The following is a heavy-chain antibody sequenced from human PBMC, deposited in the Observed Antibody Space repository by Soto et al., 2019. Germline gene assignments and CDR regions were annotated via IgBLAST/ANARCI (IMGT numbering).Heavy chain of an antibody. CDR1: GGAFSSYA. V-gene: IGHV1-69*13. D-gene: IGHD2-21*02. J-gene: IGHJ3*02. CDR3: ARDLTSYCGGDCHEDDAFDI. Sequence: SVKVSCKASGGAFSSYAISWVRQAPGQGLEWMGGIIPIFGTANYAQKFQGRVTITADESTSTAYMELSSLRSEDTAVYYCARDLTSYCGGDCHEDDAFDIWGQGTMVTVSS. CDR2: IIPIFGTA.